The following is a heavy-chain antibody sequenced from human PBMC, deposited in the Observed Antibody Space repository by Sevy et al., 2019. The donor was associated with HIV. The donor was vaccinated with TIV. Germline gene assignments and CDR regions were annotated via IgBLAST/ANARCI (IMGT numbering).Heavy chain of an antibody. CDR1: GLIFNSHA. Sequence: GGSLRLSCAASGLIFNSHAMSWVRQAPGKGLEWVSTISGSGGYTYYADSVKGRFTISRDNSKNTVYLQMNSLRAEDTAVYYCSIRGVVIITGFDSWGQGTLVTVSS. CDR3: SIRGVVIITGFDS. V-gene: IGHV3-23*01. CDR2: ISGSGGYT. D-gene: IGHD2-21*01. J-gene: IGHJ4*02.